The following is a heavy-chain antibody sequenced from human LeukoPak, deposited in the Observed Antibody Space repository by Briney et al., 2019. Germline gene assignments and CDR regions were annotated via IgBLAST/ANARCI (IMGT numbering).Heavy chain of an antibody. CDR3: ATGRGYSGYAPTGFDY. J-gene: IGHJ4*02. V-gene: IGHV3-74*01. CDR2: INSEGSST. Sequence: GGSLRLSCAASGFTLSSYWMHWVRQAPGKGLVWVSRINSEGSSTSYADSVKGRFTISRDNAKNTLYLQMNSLRAEDTAVYYCATGRGYSGYAPTGFDYWGQGTLVTVSS. CDR1: GFTLSSYW. D-gene: IGHD5-12*01.